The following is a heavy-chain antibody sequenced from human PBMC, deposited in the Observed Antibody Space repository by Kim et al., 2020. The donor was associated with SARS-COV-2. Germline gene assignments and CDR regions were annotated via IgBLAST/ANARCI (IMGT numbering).Heavy chain of an antibody. J-gene: IGHJ6*02. D-gene: IGHD2-2*01. Sequence: GGSLRLSCAASGFTFSSYEMNWVRQAPGKGLEWVSYISSSGSTIYYADSVKGRFTISRDNAKNSLYLQMNSLRAEDTAVYYCATKVVPAADYYYYYYGMDVWGQGTTVTVSS. CDR2: ISSSGSTI. CDR3: ATKVVPAADYYYYYYGMDV. CDR1: GFTFSSYE. V-gene: IGHV3-48*03.